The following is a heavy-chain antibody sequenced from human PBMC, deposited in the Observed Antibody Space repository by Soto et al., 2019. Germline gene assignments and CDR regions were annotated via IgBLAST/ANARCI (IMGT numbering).Heavy chain of an antibody. CDR2: IHYSGST. V-gene: IGHV4-31*03. Sequence: QVQLQESGPGLVKPSQTLSLTCTVSGGSISSGTYYWSWIRQHPGKGLEWIGYIHYSGSTYYNPSLKSRVTISVDTSKNQFSLKLSSVTAADTAVYYCARDWSDISGYYAYFDYWGQGTLVTVSS. CDR3: ARDWSDISGYYAYFDY. D-gene: IGHD3-22*01. J-gene: IGHJ4*02. CDR1: GGSISSGTYY.